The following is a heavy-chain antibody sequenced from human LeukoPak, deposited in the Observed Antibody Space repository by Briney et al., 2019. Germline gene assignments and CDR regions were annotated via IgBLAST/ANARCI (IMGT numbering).Heavy chain of an antibody. CDR2: VSGSGSGT. Sequence: PGGSLRLSCVASGFTFSSYAMAWVRRAPGKGLEWVSSVSGSGSGTYYADSVEGRFTISRDNSKNTVYLQMNSLRADDTAVYYCAKDHPFDYYYATSGYFLYWGQGTLVTVSS. CDR1: GFTFSSYA. J-gene: IGHJ4*02. V-gene: IGHV3-23*01. CDR3: AKDHPFDYYYATSGYFLY. D-gene: IGHD3-22*01.